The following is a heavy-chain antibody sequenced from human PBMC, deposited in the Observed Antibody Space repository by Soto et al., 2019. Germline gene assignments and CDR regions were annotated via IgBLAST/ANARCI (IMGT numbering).Heavy chain of an antibody. Sequence: TLSLTCAVSGGSITSGGYSWHWIRQPAGKGLESIGYIYNSENTYYNPSLRSRVTISGDTSKNQVSLNLISVTAADTAVYNCARGWCGVLELHYGGQG. CDR3: ARGWCGVLELHY. D-gene: IGHD2-8*01. CDR2: IYNSENT. CDR1: GGSITSGGYS. J-gene: IGHJ4*02. V-gene: IGHV4-30-2*01.